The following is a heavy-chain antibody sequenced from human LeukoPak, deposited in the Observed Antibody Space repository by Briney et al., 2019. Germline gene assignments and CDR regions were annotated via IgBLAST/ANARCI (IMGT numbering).Heavy chain of an antibody. V-gene: IGHV1-18*01. CDR3: ARGGVGHCSGGSCPTSWFDP. CDR2: ISPYNGNT. D-gene: IGHD2-15*01. J-gene: IGHJ5*02. Sequence: ASVKVSCKASGYTFTNFGISWVRQAPGQGLEWMGWISPYNGNTDYPQKVPGRVTMTTDTSTSTAYMELRSLRSDDTAVYYSARGGVGHCSGGSCPTSWFDPWGQGTLVTVSS. CDR1: GYTFTNFG.